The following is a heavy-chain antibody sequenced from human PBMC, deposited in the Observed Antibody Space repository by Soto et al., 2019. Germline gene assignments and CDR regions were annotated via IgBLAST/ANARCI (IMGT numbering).Heavy chain of an antibody. CDR3: TRGGTGYGGKTGYAFDI. Sequence: GGSLRLSCVASGFSISHYWMSWVRQAPEKGLEWVANIKQDGSQTYYVDSAKGRFTISRENAKNSLYLQMNSLRVEDTAVYYCTRGGTGYGGKTGYAFDIWGQGTMVTVSS. CDR1: GFSISHYW. D-gene: IGHD1-1*01. J-gene: IGHJ3*02. V-gene: IGHV3-7*03. CDR2: IKQDGSQT.